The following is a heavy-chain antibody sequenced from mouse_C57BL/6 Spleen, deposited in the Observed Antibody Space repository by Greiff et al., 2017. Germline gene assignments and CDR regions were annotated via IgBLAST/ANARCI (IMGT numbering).Heavy chain of an antibody. J-gene: IGHJ1*03. V-gene: IGHV1-80*01. CDR3: ASNYGSSFLYWYFDV. D-gene: IGHD1-1*01. CDR2: IYPGDGDT. CDR1: GYAFSSYW. Sequence: VQLQQSGAELVKPGASVKISCKASGYAFSSYWMNWVKQRPGKGLEWIGQIYPGDGDTNYNGKFKGKATLTADKSSSTAYMQLSSLTSEDSAVYFCASNYGSSFLYWYFDVWGTGTTVTVSS.